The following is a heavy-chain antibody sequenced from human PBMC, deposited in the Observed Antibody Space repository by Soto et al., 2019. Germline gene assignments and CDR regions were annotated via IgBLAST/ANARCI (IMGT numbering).Heavy chain of an antibody. Sequence: PGESLKISCKGSGYSFTSYWIGWVRQMPGKGLEWMGIIYPGDSDTRYSPSFQGQVTISADKSISTAYLQWSSLKASDTAMYYCARNGVYQPLRSTPDYWGQGTLVTVYS. J-gene: IGHJ4*02. V-gene: IGHV5-51*01. D-gene: IGHD2-2*01. CDR2: IYPGDSDT. CDR3: ARNGVYQPLRSTPDY. CDR1: GYSFTSYW.